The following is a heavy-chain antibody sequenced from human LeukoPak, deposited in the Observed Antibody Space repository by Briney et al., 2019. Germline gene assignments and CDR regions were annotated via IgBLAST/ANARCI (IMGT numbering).Heavy chain of an antibody. CDR1: GGSISSYY. Sequence: SETLSLTCTVSGGSISSYYWSWIRQPAGKGLEWIGRIYTSGGTNYNPSLKSRVTMSVDTSKNQFSLKLSSVTAADTAVYYCARGLDCTNGVCYPNEGYYYYMDVWGKGTTVTVSS. V-gene: IGHV4-4*07. J-gene: IGHJ6*03. CDR3: ARGLDCTNGVCYPNEGYYYYMDV. CDR2: IYTSGGT. D-gene: IGHD2-8*01.